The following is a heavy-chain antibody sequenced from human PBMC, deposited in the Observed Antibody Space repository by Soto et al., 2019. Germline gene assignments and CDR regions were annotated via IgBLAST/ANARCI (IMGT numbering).Heavy chain of an antibody. Sequence: SVKVSCKASGGTFSSYAISWVRQAPGQGLEWMGGIIPIFGTANYAQKFQGRVTITADESTSTAYMELSSLRSEDTAVYYCAILRLGELSLYDRPDYWGQGTLVTVSS. J-gene: IGHJ4*02. V-gene: IGHV1-69*13. D-gene: IGHD3-16*02. CDR1: GGTFSSYA. CDR3: AILRLGELSLYDRPDY. CDR2: IIPIFGTA.